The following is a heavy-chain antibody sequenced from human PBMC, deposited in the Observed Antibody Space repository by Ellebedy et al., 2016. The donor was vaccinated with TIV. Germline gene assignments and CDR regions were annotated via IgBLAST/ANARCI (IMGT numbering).Heavy chain of an antibody. CDR3: ARGHASGQYYYYGMDV. D-gene: IGHD3-3*01. V-gene: IGHV1-69*13. Sequence: SVKVSCXASGGTFSSYAISWVRQAPGQGLEWMGVIIPIFGTANYAQKFQGRVTITADESTSTAYMELSSLRSEDTAVYYCARGHASGQYYYYGMDVWGQGTTVTVSS. J-gene: IGHJ6*02. CDR2: IIPIFGTA. CDR1: GGTFSSYA.